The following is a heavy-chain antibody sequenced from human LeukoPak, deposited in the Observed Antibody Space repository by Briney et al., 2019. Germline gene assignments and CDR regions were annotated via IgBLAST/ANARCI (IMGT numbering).Heavy chain of an antibody. Sequence: SETLSLTCTVSGGSITSYFWSWIRQPPGKGLEWIAYMHYSEHTNYNPPLKSRVTISVDTSKNQFSLKLSSMTAADAAVYYCARLPVVVVAAPKKNAFDIWGQGTMVTVSS. CDR2: MHYSEHT. J-gene: IGHJ3*02. CDR3: ARLPVVVVAAPKKNAFDI. D-gene: IGHD2-15*01. CDR1: GGSITSYF. V-gene: IGHV4-59*01.